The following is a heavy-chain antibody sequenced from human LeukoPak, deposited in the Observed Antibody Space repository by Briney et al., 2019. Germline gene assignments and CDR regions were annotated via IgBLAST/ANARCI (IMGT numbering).Heavy chain of an antibody. CDR1: GFTFSSYA. Sequence: GGSLRLPCAASGFTFSSYAMHWVRQAPGKGLEYVSAISSNGGSTYYANSVKGRFTISRDNSKNTLYLQMGSLRAEDMAVYYCARGYSSGWPLDYWGQGTLVTVSS. J-gene: IGHJ4*02. V-gene: IGHV3-64*01. CDR3: ARGYSSGWPLDY. CDR2: ISSNGGST. D-gene: IGHD6-19*01.